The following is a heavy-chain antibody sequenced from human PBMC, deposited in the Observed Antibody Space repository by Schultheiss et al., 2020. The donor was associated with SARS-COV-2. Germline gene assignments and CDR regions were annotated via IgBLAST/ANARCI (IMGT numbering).Heavy chain of an antibody. CDR2: ISSSGSTI. J-gene: IGHJ6*02. V-gene: IGHV3-11*04. CDR3: ARDLVVPAATIYYYYYGMDV. D-gene: IGHD2-2*01. CDR1: GFTFDDYA. Sequence: GGSLRLSCAASGFTFDDYAMHWVRQAPGKGLEWVSYISSSGSTIYYADSVKGRFTISRDNAKNTLYLQMNSLRAEDTAVYYCARDLVVPAATIYYYYYGMDVWGQGTTVTVSS.